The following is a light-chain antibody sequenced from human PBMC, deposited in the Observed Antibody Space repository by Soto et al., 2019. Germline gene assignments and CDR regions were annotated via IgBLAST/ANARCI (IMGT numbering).Light chain of an antibody. J-gene: IGKJ3*01. Sequence: EIVLTQSPGTLSLSPGERATLSCRASQSVSSSYLAWYQQRPGQAPRLLIYGASSRATGIPDRFSGSGSGTDFTLTISRVEPEDFAVYYCPQYGSSPPLFTFGPGTKVDIK. CDR3: PQYGSSPPLFT. V-gene: IGKV3-20*01. CDR2: GAS. CDR1: QSVSSSY.